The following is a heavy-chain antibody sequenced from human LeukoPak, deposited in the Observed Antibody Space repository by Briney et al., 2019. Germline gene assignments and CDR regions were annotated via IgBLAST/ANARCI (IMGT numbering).Heavy chain of an antibody. CDR2: IIPIFGTA. V-gene: IGHV1-69*13. CDR3: ARGHRDGATDLNPFDY. D-gene: IGHD5-24*01. CDR1: GGTFSSYA. Sequence: SVKVSCKASGGTFSSYAISWVRQAPGQGLEWMGGIIPIFGTANYARKFQGRVTITADESTSTAYMELSSLRSEDTAVYYCARGHRDGATDLNPFDYWGQGTLVTVSS. J-gene: IGHJ4*02.